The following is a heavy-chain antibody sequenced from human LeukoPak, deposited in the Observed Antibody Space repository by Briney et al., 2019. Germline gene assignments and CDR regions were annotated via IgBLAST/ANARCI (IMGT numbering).Heavy chain of an antibody. J-gene: IGHJ4*02. Sequence: SGGSLRLSCAASGFTFSSYAMNWLRQAPGKGLEWVSAISGSGGNTYYADSVKGRFTISRDNSNNTLYLQMNSLRAEDTAVYYCAKDSSSWYFDYWGQGTLVTVSS. V-gene: IGHV3-23*01. CDR1: GFTFSSYA. CDR3: AKDSSSWYFDY. CDR2: ISGSGGNT. D-gene: IGHD6-13*01.